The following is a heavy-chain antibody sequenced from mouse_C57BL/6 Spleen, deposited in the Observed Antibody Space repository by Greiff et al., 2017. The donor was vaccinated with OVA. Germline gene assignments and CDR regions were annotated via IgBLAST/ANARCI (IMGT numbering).Heavy chain of an antibody. V-gene: IGHV1-9*01. D-gene: IGHD1-1*01. Sequence: QVQLQQSGAELMKPGASVKLSCKATGYTFTGYWSAWVKQRPGHGLQWIGEILPGSGRTNYNEKFKGKATFTADTASNTAYMQLSSLTTEDSAIYYCARITTVVADFDYWGQGTTLTVSS. CDR1: GYTFTGYW. CDR3: ARITTVVADFDY. J-gene: IGHJ2*01. CDR2: ILPGSGRT.